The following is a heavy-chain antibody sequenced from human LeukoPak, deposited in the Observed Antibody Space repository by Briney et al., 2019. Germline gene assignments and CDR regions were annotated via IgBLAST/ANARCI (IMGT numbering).Heavy chain of an antibody. J-gene: IGHJ3*02. V-gene: IGHV4-39*01. Sequence: QASETLSLTCSVSGGSITSSSYYWAWIRQPPEKGLEWIGSIYYTGGTYYSPSLKSRVTISVDTSKNQFSLKLSSVTAADTAVYYCARHFGPYYDFWSGYPGAFDIWGQGTMVTVSS. CDR2: IYYTGGT. CDR1: GGSITSSSYY. D-gene: IGHD3-3*01. CDR3: ARHFGPYYDFWSGYPGAFDI.